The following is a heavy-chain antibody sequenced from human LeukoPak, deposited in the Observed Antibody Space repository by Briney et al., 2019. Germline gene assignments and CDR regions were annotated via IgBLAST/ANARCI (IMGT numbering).Heavy chain of an antibody. CDR1: GFTFSSYG. Sequence: PGGSLSLSCAASGFTFSSYGMHWVRQAPGKGLEWVAVIWYDGSNKYYADSVKGRFTISRDNSKNTLYLQMNSLRAEDTAVYYCAREYYYGSGSYTSYFDYWGQGTLVTVSS. CDR2: IWYDGSNK. D-gene: IGHD3-10*01. J-gene: IGHJ4*02. V-gene: IGHV3-33*01. CDR3: AREYYYGSGSYTSYFDY.